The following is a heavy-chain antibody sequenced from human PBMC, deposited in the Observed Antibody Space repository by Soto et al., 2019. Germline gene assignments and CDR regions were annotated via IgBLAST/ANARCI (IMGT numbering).Heavy chain of an antibody. Sequence: GGSLRLSCAASGFTFSSYAMSWVRQAPGKGLEWVSAISGSGGSTYYADSVKGRFTISRDNSKNTLYLQMNSLKAEDTAVYYCAKNAQDERITMLVVVITSISFDYWGQGTLVTVSS. CDR1: GFTFSSYA. CDR3: AKNAQDERITMLVVVITSISFDY. CDR2: ISGSGGST. V-gene: IGHV3-23*01. J-gene: IGHJ4*02. D-gene: IGHD3-22*01.